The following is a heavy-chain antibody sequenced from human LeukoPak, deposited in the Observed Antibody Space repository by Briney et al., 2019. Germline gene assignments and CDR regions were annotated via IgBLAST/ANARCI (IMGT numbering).Heavy chain of an antibody. Sequence: PGGSLRLSCAASGFTFSSYAMSWVRQAPGKGLEWVSAISGSGGSTYYADSVKGRFTISRDNSKNTLYLQMNSLRAEDTAVYYCAKIVINYDILTGYYPKGGYFDYWGQRTLVTVSS. CDR1: GFTFSSYA. CDR3: AKIVINYDILTGYYPKGGYFDY. J-gene: IGHJ4*02. CDR2: ISGSGGST. D-gene: IGHD3-9*01. V-gene: IGHV3-23*01.